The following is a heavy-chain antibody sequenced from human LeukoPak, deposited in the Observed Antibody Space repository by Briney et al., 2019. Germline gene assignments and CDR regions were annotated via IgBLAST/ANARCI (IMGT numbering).Heavy chain of an antibody. D-gene: IGHD2/OR15-2a*01. Sequence: HPGGSLRLSCTASGFTFGDYAMHWVRQAPGKGLEWVAVISYDGSNKYYADSVKGRFTISRDNSKNTLYLQMNSLRAEDTAVYYCARELLRRDLGEVRGYFDYWGQGTLVTVSS. CDR2: ISYDGSNK. CDR1: GFTFGDYA. V-gene: IGHV3-30-3*01. CDR3: ARELLRRDLGEVRGYFDY. J-gene: IGHJ4*02.